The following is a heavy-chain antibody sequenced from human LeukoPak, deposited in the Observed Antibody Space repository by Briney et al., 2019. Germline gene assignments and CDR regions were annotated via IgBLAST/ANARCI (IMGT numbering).Heavy chain of an antibody. CDR1: GFTVSSNC. Sequence: GGSLRLSCAASGFTVSSNCMSWVRQAPGKGLEGVSVIYSGGSTYYADSVKGRFTISRDNSKSTLYLQMNSLSAEDTAVYYCAKDDLTWELADLTPFAYWGQGTLVTASS. V-gene: IGHV3-53*01. D-gene: IGHD1-26*01. J-gene: IGHJ4*02. CDR3: AKDDLTWELADLTPFAY. CDR2: IYSGGST.